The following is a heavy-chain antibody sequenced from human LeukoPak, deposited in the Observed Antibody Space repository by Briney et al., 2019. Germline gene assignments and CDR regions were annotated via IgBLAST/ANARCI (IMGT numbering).Heavy chain of an antibody. Sequence: PGGSLRLSCAASGFIFSNYWMSWVRQAPGKGLEWVSSISYTGTYIYYADSVKGRFAISRDNAQNSLYLHMNSLRAEDTAIYYCVRDRGTYRPIDSWGQGTLVTVSS. V-gene: IGHV3-21*04. D-gene: IGHD1-26*01. J-gene: IGHJ4*02. CDR3: VRDRGTYRPIDS. CDR1: GFIFSNYW. CDR2: ISYTGTYI.